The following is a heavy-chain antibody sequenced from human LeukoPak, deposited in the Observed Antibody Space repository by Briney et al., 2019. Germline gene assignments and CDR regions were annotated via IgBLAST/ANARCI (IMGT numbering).Heavy chain of an antibody. Sequence: PAESLTLSCAASGFTFSNAWLSWVRQAPGKGLEWVGRVNIKIDGKTTDYAAPMKGRFTISRDDSKDTLDLQMNSLKTEVTAVYYCTTVTMFRRPAWGQGTLVTVSS. D-gene: IGHD3-10*01. CDR1: GFTFSNAW. V-gene: IGHV3-15*01. CDR2: VNIKIDGKTT. CDR3: TTVTMFRRPA. J-gene: IGHJ5*02.